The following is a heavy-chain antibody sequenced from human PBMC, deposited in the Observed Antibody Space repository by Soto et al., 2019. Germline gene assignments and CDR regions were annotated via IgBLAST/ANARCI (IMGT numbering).Heavy chain of an antibody. CDR2: IYYSGST. D-gene: IGHD2-2*01. Sequence: PTESLSLTCTVSGGSIYSDTYYWGWIRQPPGKGLEWIGSIYYSGSTFYNASLKSRVTISVDTSKNQFSLKLKSVTAADMAVYYCSRYCISITCYPYGMDVWGQGTTVTVSS. V-gene: IGHV4-39*01. CDR1: GGSIYSDTYY. CDR3: SRYCISITCYPYGMDV. J-gene: IGHJ6*02.